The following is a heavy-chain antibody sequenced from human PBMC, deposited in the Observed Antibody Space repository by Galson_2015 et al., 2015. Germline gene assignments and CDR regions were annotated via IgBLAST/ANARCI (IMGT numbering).Heavy chain of an antibody. J-gene: IGHJ6*02. D-gene: IGHD3-9*01. CDR3: ARVKYDILTCYYAQRGSHYFYAMDV. Sequence: SESLSLTCAVYGGSFSGYYWSWISQPPGKGLEWIGEIHHSGSNNYNPSLKSRVPISVAPSTNQFSLMLSSVTAADTSVYFCARVKYDILTCYYAQRGSHYFYAMDVWGQGTTVTVSS. V-gene: IGHV4-34*01. CDR2: IHHSGSN. CDR1: GGSFSGYY.